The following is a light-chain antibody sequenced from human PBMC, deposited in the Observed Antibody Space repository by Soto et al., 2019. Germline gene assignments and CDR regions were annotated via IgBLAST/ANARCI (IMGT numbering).Light chain of an antibody. CDR1: QSVSRD. V-gene: IGKV3-11*01. CDR2: DAS. CDR3: QHRHN. J-gene: IGKJ3*01. Sequence: DIVLTQSPATLSLSPGERATLSCRASQSVSRDFAWYQQKPVQAPRLLLYDASNRATGIPARFSGSGSGTDFTLTINSLQPEDFAVYYCQHRHNFGPGTKVDFK.